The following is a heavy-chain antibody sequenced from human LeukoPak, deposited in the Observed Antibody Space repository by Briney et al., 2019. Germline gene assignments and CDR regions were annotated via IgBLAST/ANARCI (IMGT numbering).Heavy chain of an antibody. CDR3: AKSMYYYDSSGYSIFDY. J-gene: IGHJ4*02. CDR2: ISGSGGST. D-gene: IGHD3-22*01. Sequence: GGSLRLSCAASGFTFSSYAMSWVRQAPGKGLEWVSAISGSGGSTYYADSVKGRFTISRDNSKNTLYLQMNSLRAEDTAVYYCAKSMYYYDSSGYSIFDYWGQGTLVTVSS. V-gene: IGHV3-23*01. CDR1: GFTFSSYA.